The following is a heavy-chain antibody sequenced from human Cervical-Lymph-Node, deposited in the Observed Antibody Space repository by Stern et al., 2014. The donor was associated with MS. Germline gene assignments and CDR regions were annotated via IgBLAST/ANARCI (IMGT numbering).Heavy chain of an antibody. CDR2: ISGYNGNS. CDR3: ARERGSGAVDAFYI. D-gene: IGHD1-26*01. Sequence: VQPVQSAAEVKKPGASVKGSCTASGYSFTSYGISWVRPAPGHGLEWLGWISGYNGNSNYGQKLQGRVTMTTDTSTSTAYMELRSLRSDDTAVYYCARERGSGAVDAFYIWGQGTMVTVSS. J-gene: IGHJ3*02. CDR1: GYSFTSYG. V-gene: IGHV1-18*04.